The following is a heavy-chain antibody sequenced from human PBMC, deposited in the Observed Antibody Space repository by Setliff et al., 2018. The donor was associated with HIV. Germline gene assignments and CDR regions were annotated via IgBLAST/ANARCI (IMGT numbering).Heavy chain of an antibody. D-gene: IGHD3-3*01. CDR1: GGSISSYY. V-gene: IGHV4-4*09. Sequence: SETLSLTCTVSGGSISSYYWSWIRQPPGKGLEWIGYIYTSGSTNYNPSLKSRVTISVDTSKNQFSLRAEDTAVYYCARERLRFLEWLPLDYWGQGTLVTVSS. CDR2: IYTSGST. J-gene: IGHJ4*02. CDR3: ARERLRFLEWLPLDY.